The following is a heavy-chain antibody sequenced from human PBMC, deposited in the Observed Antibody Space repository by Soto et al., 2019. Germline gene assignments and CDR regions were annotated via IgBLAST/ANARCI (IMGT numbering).Heavy chain of an antibody. CDR3: ARDRGYYDFWSGYPIYYYYGMDV. CDR2: IYYSGST. CDR1: GGSISSYY. J-gene: IGHJ6*02. V-gene: IGHV4-59*01. Sequence: TLSLTCTVSGGSISSYYWSWIRQPPGKGLEWIGYIYYSGSTNYNPSLKSRVTISVDTSKNQFSLKLSSVTAADTAVYYCARDRGYYDFWSGYPIYYYYGMDVWGQGTTVSVSS. D-gene: IGHD3-3*01.